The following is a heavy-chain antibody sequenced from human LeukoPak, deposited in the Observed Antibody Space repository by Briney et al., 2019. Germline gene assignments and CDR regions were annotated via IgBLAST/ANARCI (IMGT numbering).Heavy chain of an antibody. CDR2: INPNSGGT. Sequence: ASVKVSCKASGYTFTGYYMHWVRQAPGQGLEWMGRINPNSGGTNYAQKFQGRVTMARDTSISTAYMELSRLRSDDTAVYYCARSLSTSPTYYWGQGTQVTVSS. CDR3: ARSLSTSPTYY. V-gene: IGHV1-2*06. J-gene: IGHJ4*02. D-gene: IGHD2-2*01. CDR1: GYTFTGYY.